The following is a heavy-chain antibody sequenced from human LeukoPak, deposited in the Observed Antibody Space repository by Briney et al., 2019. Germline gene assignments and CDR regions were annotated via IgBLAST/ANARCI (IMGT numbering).Heavy chain of an antibody. J-gene: IGHJ4*02. CDR3: ARATGYSSSWSFFDY. V-gene: IGHV4-59*01. CDR1: GGSISSYY. CDR2: IYYSGST. D-gene: IGHD6-13*01. Sequence: SETLSLTCTVSGGSISSYYWSWIRQPPGKGLEWIGYIYYSGSTNYNPSLKSRVTISVDTSKNQFSLKLSSVTAADTAVYYCARATGYSSSWSFFDYWGQGTLVTVSS.